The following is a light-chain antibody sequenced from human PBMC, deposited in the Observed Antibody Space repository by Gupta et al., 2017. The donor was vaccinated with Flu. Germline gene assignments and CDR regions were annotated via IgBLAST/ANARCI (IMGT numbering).Light chain of an antibody. CDR1: QEIGSN. V-gene: IGKV1-27*01. J-gene: IGKJ4*01. CDR2: GAS. Sequence: PSSLSASVGDRVTITCRASQEIGSNFDWYQQKTGQRPKLLIYGASAIQSGVPSRYSGSGFGTVFTLTISNLQPEDVATYCCQKDNSAPRAFGGGTKVEIK. CDR3: QKDNSAPRA.